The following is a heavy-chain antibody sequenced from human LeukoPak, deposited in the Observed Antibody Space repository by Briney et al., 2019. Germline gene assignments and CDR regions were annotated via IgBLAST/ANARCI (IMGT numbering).Heavy chain of an antibody. V-gene: IGHV3-30*18. J-gene: IGHJ6*02. Sequence: GGSLRLSCAASGFTFSSYGMHWVRQAPGKGLEWVAVISYDGSNKYYADSVKGRFTISRDNSKNTLYLQMNSLRAEDTAVYYCAKDHELCFSLYYGMDVWGQGTTVTVSS. CDR2: ISYDGSNK. CDR1: GFTFSSYG. D-gene: IGHD3-16*01. CDR3: AKDHELCFSLYYGMDV.